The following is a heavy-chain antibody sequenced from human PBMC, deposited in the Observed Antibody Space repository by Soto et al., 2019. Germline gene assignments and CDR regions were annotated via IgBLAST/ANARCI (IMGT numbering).Heavy chain of an antibody. Sequence: GGSLRLSCAASGFTFSSYIMNWVRQAPGKGLEWVSCISYTNTHTYYADSVKGRFTISRDNAKNSLYLQMNSLSAEDTAVYYCVRDQGIAANLDYWGQGTPVTVSS. CDR3: VRDQGIAANLDY. D-gene: IGHD6-13*01. V-gene: IGHV3-21*06. J-gene: IGHJ4*02. CDR1: GFTFSSYI. CDR2: ISYTNTHT.